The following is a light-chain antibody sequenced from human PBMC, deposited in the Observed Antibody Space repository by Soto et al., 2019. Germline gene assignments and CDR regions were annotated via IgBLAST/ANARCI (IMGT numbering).Light chain of an antibody. CDR3: QQSYSTLWT. CDR2: GVS. CDR1: ESVGSH. J-gene: IGKJ1*01. Sequence: DTVMTQSPATLSLSPGETATLSCRASESVGSHLAWYQQIPGQAPRLLIYGVSTRATGIPARFRGSGSETEFTLTISSLQPEDFATYYCQQSYSTLWTFGQGTKVEIK. V-gene: IGKV3-15*01.